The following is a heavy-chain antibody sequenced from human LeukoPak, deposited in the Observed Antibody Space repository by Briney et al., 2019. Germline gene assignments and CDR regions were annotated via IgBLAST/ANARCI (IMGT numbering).Heavy chain of an antibody. Sequence: GASVKVSCKASGYTFTSYGISWVRQAPGQGLEWMGWISAYNGNTNYAQKLQGRVTMTTDTSTSTAYMELRSLRSDDTAVYYCARDRLRYFDWLLYFDYWAREPWSPSPQ. CDR2: ISAYNGNT. J-gene: IGHJ4*02. CDR1: GYTFTSYG. D-gene: IGHD3-9*01. CDR3: ARDRLRYFDWLLYFDY. V-gene: IGHV1-18*01.